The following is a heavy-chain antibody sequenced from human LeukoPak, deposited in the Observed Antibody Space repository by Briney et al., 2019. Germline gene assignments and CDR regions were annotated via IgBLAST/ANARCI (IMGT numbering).Heavy chain of an antibody. CDR2: IRYDGSNK. CDR3: AKDLSGNEAIDY. Sequence: GGSLRLSCAASGFTFSSYGMHWVRQAPGKGLEWVAFIRYDGSNKYYADSVKGRFTISRDNSKNTLYLQMNSLGAEDTAVYYCAKDLSGNEAIDYWGQGTLVTVSS. CDR1: GFTFSSYG. V-gene: IGHV3-30*02. D-gene: IGHD4-23*01. J-gene: IGHJ4*02.